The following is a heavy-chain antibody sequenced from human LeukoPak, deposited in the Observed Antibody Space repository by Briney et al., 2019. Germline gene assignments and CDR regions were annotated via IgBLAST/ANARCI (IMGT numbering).Heavy chain of an antibody. CDR1: GGSISSGNHY. Sequence: SETLSLTCNVSGGSISSGNHYWGWIRQPPGKGLEWIGSIYYSGSTNYNPSLKSRVTISVDTSKNQFSLKLSSVTAADTAVYYCARDFSPYGDYPGGFDYWGQGTLVTVSS. V-gene: IGHV4-39*07. D-gene: IGHD4-17*01. J-gene: IGHJ4*02. CDR3: ARDFSPYGDYPGGFDY. CDR2: IYYSGST.